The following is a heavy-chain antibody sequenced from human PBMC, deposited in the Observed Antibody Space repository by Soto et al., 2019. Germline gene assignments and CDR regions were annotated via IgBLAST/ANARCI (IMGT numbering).Heavy chain of an antibody. CDR2: IYYSGST. Sequence: SETLSLTCTVCGGSISSYYWSWIRQPPGKGLEWIGYIYYSGSTNYNPSLKSRVTISVDTSKNQFSLKLSSVTAADTAVYYCARGGAVAVNVFDYWGQGTLVTVSS. CDR3: ARGGAVAVNVFDY. V-gene: IGHV4-59*01. D-gene: IGHD6-19*01. J-gene: IGHJ4*02. CDR1: GGSISSYY.